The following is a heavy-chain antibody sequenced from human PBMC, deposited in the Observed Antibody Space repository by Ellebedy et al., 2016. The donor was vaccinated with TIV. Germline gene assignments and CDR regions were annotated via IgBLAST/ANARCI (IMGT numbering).Heavy chain of an antibody. CDR1: GFTFSGSY. J-gene: IGHJ4*02. CDR2: MNSDGRGT. V-gene: IGHV3-74*01. CDR3: VRAWGGHDSSGYFYEREYYFDY. D-gene: IGHD3-22*01. Sequence: GESLKISCAASGFTFSGSYMNWIRQAPGKGLVWVSRMNSDGRGTIYADSVKGRFTMSRDNAKNTLFLQMNSLRAEDSAVYYCVRAWGGHDSSGYFYEREYYFDYWGQGTLVTVSS.